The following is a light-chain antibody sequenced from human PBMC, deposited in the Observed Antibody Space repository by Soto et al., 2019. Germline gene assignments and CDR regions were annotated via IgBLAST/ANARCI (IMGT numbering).Light chain of an antibody. CDR3: QQYGSSLTWT. CDR2: GAS. Sequence: EIVLTQSPGTLSLSPVGRATLSCMASQSVSSSYLAWYQQKPGQAPRLLIYGASSRATGIPDRFSGTGSETDFTLTINRLEPEDFAVYYCQQYGSSLTWTFGQGTKVDIK. V-gene: IGKV3-20*01. J-gene: IGKJ1*01. CDR1: QSVSSSY.